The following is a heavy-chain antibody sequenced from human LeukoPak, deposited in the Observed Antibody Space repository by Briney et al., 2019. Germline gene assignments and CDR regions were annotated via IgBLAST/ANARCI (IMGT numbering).Heavy chain of an antibody. Sequence: GGSLRLSCVASGFTVSSNYMSWVRQAPGKGLEWVSVIYSGGSTYYADSVKGRFTIPRDNSKNTLYLQMNSLRAEDTAVYYCASGSGSYRTPYYYMDVWGTGTTVTVSS. CDR3: ASGSGSYRTPYYYMDV. V-gene: IGHV3-53*01. J-gene: IGHJ6*03. D-gene: IGHD3-10*01. CDR1: GFTVSSNY. CDR2: IYSGGST.